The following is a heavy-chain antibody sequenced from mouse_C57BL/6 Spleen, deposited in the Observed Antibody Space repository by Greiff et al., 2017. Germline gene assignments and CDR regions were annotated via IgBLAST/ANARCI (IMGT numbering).Heavy chain of an antibody. CDR1: GYTFTSYG. D-gene: IGHD1-1*01. CDR2: IYPRSGNT. J-gene: IGHJ3*01. CDR3: ARGGSSYSWFAY. Sequence: VQLQQSGAELARPGASVKLSCKASGYTFTSYGISWVKQRTGQGLEWIGEIYPRSGNTYYNEKFKGKATLTADKSSSTAYMELRSLTSEDSAVYFCARGGSSYSWFAYWGQGTLVTVSA. V-gene: IGHV1-81*01.